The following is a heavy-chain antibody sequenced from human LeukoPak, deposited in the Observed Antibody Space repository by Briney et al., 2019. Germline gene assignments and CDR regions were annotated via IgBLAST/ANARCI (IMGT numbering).Heavy chain of an antibody. CDR1: GFTFSSYW. CDR2: INSDGSST. CDR3: ARDRVDYYDSSAMLNDAFDI. D-gene: IGHD3-22*01. J-gene: IGHJ3*02. V-gene: IGHV3-74*01. Sequence: PAGGSLRLSCAASGFTFSSYWMHWVRQAPGKGLVWVSRINSDGSSTSYADSVKGRFTISRDNAKNTLYLQMNSLRAEDTAVYYCARDRVDYYDSSAMLNDAFDIWGQGTMVTVSS.